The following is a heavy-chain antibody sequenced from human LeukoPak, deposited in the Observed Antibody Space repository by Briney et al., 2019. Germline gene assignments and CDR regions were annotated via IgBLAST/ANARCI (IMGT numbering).Heavy chain of an antibody. CDR1: GGSFSGYY. CDR3: ARGLDYYDSSGYRLPALGY. CDR2: INHSGTT. Sequence: PSETLSLTCAVYGGSFSGYYWGWIRQPPGKGLEWIGEINHSGTTNYNSSLKSRVTISVDRSKNQFSLKLSSVTATDTAVYYCARGLDYYDSSGYRLPALGYWGQGTLVTVSS. V-gene: IGHV4-34*01. J-gene: IGHJ4*02. D-gene: IGHD3-22*01.